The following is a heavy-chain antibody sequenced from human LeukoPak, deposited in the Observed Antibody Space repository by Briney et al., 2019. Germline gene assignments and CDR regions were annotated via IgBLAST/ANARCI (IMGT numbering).Heavy chain of an antibody. CDR3: AREPNWNYVFDY. V-gene: IGHV3-30*01. J-gene: IGHJ4*02. CDR2: ISYDGSNK. D-gene: IGHD1-7*01. Sequence: QTGRSLRLSCAASGFTFSSYAMHWVRQAPGKGLEWVAVISYDGSNKYYADSVKGRFTISRDNSKNTLYLQMNSLRAEDTAVYYGAREPNWNYVFDYWGQGTLVTVSS. CDR1: GFTFSSYA.